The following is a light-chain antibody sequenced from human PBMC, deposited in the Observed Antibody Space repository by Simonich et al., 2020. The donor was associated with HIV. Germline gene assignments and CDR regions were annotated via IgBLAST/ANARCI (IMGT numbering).Light chain of an antibody. CDR2: DAS. Sequence: EIVLTQSPATLSLSPGERATLSCRASQSISNSLAWYRQKPGQAPRLLIYDASNRATGIPARFSGSGSGTDFTLTISSLEPEDFAVYYCQQYGSPPYTFGQGTKLEIK. V-gene: IGKV3-11*01. CDR1: QSISNS. J-gene: IGKJ2*01. CDR3: QQYGSPPYT.